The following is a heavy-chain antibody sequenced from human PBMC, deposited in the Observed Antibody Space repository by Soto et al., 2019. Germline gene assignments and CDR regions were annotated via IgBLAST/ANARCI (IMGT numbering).Heavy chain of an antibody. CDR2: IVVGSGNT. Sequence: SVKVSCKASGFTFTSSAVQWVRQARGQRLEWIGWIVVGSGNTNYAQKFQERATITRDMSTSTAYMELSSLRSEDTAVYYCAADSGTGTTERHYWGQGTLVTVSS. J-gene: IGHJ4*02. V-gene: IGHV1-58*01. CDR3: AADSGTGTTERHY. D-gene: IGHD1-7*01. CDR1: GFTFTSSA.